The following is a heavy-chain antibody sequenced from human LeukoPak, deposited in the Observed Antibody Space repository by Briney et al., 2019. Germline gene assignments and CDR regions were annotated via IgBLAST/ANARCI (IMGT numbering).Heavy chain of an antibody. V-gene: IGHV3-23*01. Sequence: SGDGVSPYYVDSVKGRFTISRDNSKNTLYLQMNSLRAEDTAVYYCAKDLDIVVVPAAIGWGQGTLVTVSS. J-gene: IGHJ4*02. CDR2: SGDGVSP. D-gene: IGHD2-2*01. CDR3: AKDLDIVVVPAAIG.